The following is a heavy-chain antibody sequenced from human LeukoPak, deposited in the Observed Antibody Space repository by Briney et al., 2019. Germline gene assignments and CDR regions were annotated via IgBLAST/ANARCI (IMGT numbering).Heavy chain of an antibody. V-gene: IGHV3-21*01. CDR3: AREPTGDY. Sequence: GGSLRLSCAASGFTFSSYSINWVRQAPGKGLEWVSSISSGGTFMYYADSVNGRFTISRDNAKKSVFLQMNSLRAEDSAVYYCAREPTGDYWGQGMLVTVSS. CDR2: ISSGGTFM. CDR1: GFTFSSYS. D-gene: IGHD1-1*01. J-gene: IGHJ4*02.